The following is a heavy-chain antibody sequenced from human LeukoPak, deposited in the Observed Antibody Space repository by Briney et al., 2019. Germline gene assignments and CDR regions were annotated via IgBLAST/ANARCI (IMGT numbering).Heavy chain of an antibody. D-gene: IGHD6-19*01. CDR2: ISYDGSNK. Sequence: GRSLRLSCAASGFTFNNYAMHWVRQAPGKGLEWVAVISYDGSNKYYADSVKGRFTISRDNSKNTLYLQMNSLRAEDTAVYYCAKYEQWLPSYIDYWGQGTLVTVSS. CDR3: AKYEQWLPSYIDY. J-gene: IGHJ4*02. CDR1: GFTFNNYA. V-gene: IGHV3-30*04.